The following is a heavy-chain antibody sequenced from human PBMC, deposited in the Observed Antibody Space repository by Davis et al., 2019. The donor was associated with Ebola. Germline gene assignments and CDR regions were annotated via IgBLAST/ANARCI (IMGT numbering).Heavy chain of an antibody. CDR3: AKDGLGATIY. CDR1: GFTFDDYT. Sequence: PGGSLRLSCAASGFTFDDYTMHWARQAPGKGLEWVAVIWYDGSNKYYADSVKGRFTISRDNSKNTLYLQMNSLRAEDTAVYYCAKDGLGATIYWGQGTLVTVSS. CDR2: IWYDGSNK. J-gene: IGHJ4*02. D-gene: IGHD1-26*01. V-gene: IGHV3-33*06.